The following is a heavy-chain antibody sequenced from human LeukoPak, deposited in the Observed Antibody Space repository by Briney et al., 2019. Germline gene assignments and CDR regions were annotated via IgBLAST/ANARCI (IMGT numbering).Heavy chain of an antibody. CDR2: IHSDGSST. CDR1: GFTFSSYW. D-gene: IGHD2-8*01. CDR3: AKDPGARPTGVDY. V-gene: IGHV3-74*01. J-gene: IGHJ4*02. Sequence: PGGSLRLSCAASGFTFSSYWMHWVRQAPGKGLVGVSRIHSDGSSTSYADSVRGRFTISRDDAKNTLYLQMNSLRAEDTAVYYCAKDPGARPTGVDYWGQGTLVTVSS.